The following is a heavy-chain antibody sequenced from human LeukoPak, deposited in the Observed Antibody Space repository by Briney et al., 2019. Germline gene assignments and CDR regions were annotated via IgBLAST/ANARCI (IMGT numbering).Heavy chain of an antibody. CDR1: GFTYSSYA. Sequence: PGRSLRLSCAASGFTYSSYAMHWVRQAPGKGLEGVAVISYDGSNKYYADSVKGRFTISRDNSKNTLYLQMNSLRAEDTAVYYCAKVRKAYCGGDCYYGAFDIWGQGTMVTVSS. CDR3: AKVRKAYCGGDCYYGAFDI. D-gene: IGHD2-21*01. V-gene: IGHV3-30-3*01. J-gene: IGHJ3*02. CDR2: ISYDGSNK.